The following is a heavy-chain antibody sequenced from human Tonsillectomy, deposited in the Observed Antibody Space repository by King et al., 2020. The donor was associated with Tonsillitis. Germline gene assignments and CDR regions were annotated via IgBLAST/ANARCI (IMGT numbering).Heavy chain of an antibody. CDR3: ARDDNWAFDH. V-gene: IGHV3-48*02. Sequence: VQLVESWGGLVQPGGSLRLSCAASGFTFGSYSLNWVRQAPGKGLEWVSYISSGGSPMYYADSVQGRFTISRDNAKNSLYLQLNSLRDEDTAIYYCARDDNWAFDHWGQGILVTVSS. CDR1: GFTFGSYS. J-gene: IGHJ4*02. D-gene: IGHD1-1*01. CDR2: ISSGGSPM.